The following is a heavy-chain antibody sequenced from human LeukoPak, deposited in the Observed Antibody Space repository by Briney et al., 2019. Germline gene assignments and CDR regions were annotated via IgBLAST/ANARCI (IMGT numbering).Heavy chain of an antibody. CDR2: INAGNGNT. D-gene: IGHD3-3*01. Sequence: ASVKVSCKASGYTFTSYAMHWVRQAPGQRLEWMGWINAGNGNTKYSQKFQGRVTITRDTSASTAYMELSSLRSEDTAVYYCAREDYDFWSGLRYWFDPWGQGTLVTVSS. J-gene: IGHJ5*02. CDR1: GYTFTSYA. V-gene: IGHV1-3*01. CDR3: AREDYDFWSGLRYWFDP.